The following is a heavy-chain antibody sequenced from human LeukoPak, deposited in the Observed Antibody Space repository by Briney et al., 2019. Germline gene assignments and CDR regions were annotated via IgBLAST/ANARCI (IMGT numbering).Heavy chain of an antibody. J-gene: IGHJ6*02. CDR1: GGTFSSYA. Sequence: SVKVSCKASGGTFSSYAISWVRQAPGQGLEWMGGIIPIFGTANYAQKFQGRVTITADESTSTAYMELSSLRSEDTAVYYCARDGDGGNSPYYYYGMDVWGQGTTVTVSS. CDR3: ARDGDGGNSPYYYYGMDV. V-gene: IGHV1-69*13. CDR2: IIPIFGTA. D-gene: IGHD4-23*01.